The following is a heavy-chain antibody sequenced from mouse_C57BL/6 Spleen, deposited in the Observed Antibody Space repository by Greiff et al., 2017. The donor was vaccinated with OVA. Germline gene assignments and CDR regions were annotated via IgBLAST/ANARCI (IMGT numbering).Heavy chain of an antibody. Sequence: EVQLMESGGGLVKPGGSLKLSCAASGFTFSSYTMSWVRQTPAKSLEWFATIGGGGGHTHYPHSVKGRFTISRDNAKNTLYLQMSSLRSEDTALYYCARLPEGYFVRWGQGTLVTVSA. D-gene: IGHD2-3*01. J-gene: IGHJ3*02. CDR2: IGGGGGHT. CDR3: ARLPEGYFVR. V-gene: IGHV5-9*01. CDR1: GFTFSSYT.